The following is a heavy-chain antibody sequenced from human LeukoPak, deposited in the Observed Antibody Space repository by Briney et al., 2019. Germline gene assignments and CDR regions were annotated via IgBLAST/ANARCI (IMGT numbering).Heavy chain of an antibody. J-gene: IGHJ4*02. Sequence: SETLSLTCTVSGGSISSGDYYWSWIRQPPGKGLEWIGYIYYSGSTYYNPSLKSRVTISVDTSKNQFTLKLSSVTAAVTAVYYCARASVDDRDFDYWGQGTLVTVSS. CDR2: IYYSGST. V-gene: IGHV4-30-4*01. CDR1: GGSISSGDYY. CDR3: ARASVDDRDFDY. D-gene: IGHD5-12*01.